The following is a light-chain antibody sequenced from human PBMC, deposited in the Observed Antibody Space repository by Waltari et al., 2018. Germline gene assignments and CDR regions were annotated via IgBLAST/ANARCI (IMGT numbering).Light chain of an antibody. J-gene: IGKJ4*01. V-gene: IGKV1-12*01. CDR3: QQYFTTPLT. CDR1: EDVSTW. CDR2: AAS. Sequence: DIQMTQSPSSVSASVGDRVTITCRASEDVSTWLAWYQQKPGKVPQLLIFAASVLRTGVSSRFTGSGSGTDFTLTISGVQAEDVAVYYCQQYFTTPLTFGGGTKVEIK.